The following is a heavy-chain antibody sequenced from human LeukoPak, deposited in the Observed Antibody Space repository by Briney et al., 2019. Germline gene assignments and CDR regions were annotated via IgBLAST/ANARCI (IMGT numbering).Heavy chain of an antibody. Sequence: SETLSLTCTVSGGSISSSSYYWGWIRQTPGKGLEWIGSISYSGSTYYNPSLKSRITISVDTSKNQFSLKLNSMTAADTAVYYCYRGYSGYDYFDYWGQGTLVTVSS. D-gene: IGHD5-12*01. CDR1: GGSISSSSYY. V-gene: IGHV4-39*07. CDR2: ISYSGST. CDR3: YRGYSGYDYFDY. J-gene: IGHJ4*02.